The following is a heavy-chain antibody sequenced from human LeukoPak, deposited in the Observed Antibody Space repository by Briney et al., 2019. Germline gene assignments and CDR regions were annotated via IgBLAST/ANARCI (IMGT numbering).Heavy chain of an antibody. CDR3: AKDGSNSYYYDSSGYMIDY. CDR1: GFTFSSYG. V-gene: IGHV3-30*18. Sequence: GGSLRLSCAASGFTFSSYGMHWVRQAPGKGLEWVAVISYDGSNKYYADSVKGRFTISRDNSKNTLYLQMNSLRAEDTAVYYCAKDGSNSYYYDSSGYMIDYWGQGTLVTVSS. D-gene: IGHD3-22*01. J-gene: IGHJ4*02. CDR2: ISYDGSNK.